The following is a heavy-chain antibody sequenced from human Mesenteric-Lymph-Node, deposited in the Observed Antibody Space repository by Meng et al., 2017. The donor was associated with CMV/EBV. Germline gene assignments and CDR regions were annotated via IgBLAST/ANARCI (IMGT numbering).Heavy chain of an antibody. J-gene: IGHJ3*02. CDR2: IYYSGST. Sequence: GSLRLSCIVSGGSISSSSYYWGWIRQPPGKGLEWIGSIYYSGSTYYNPSLKSRVTISLDTSKNQFSLKLTSVTAADTAVYYCAREFYHDDSGLTDAFDIWGQGTMVTVSS. V-gene: IGHV4-39*07. CDR3: AREFYHDDSGLTDAFDI. D-gene: IGHD5-12*01. CDR1: GGSISSSSYY.